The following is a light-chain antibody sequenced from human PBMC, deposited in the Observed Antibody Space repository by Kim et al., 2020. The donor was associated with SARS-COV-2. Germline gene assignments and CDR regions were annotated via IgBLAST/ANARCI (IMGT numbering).Light chain of an antibody. CDR3: LVYYNGAWV. CDR2: DTS. Sequence: QAVVTQEPSLTVSPGGTVTLTCASSTGAVTSDYHPNWFQQKPGQAPRALIYDTSNKHSWTPARFSGSLLGGKAALTLSGVQTEYEAVYFCLVYYNGAWVFGVGTQLTVL. V-gene: IGLV7-43*01. J-gene: IGLJ2*01. CDR1: TGAVTSDYH.